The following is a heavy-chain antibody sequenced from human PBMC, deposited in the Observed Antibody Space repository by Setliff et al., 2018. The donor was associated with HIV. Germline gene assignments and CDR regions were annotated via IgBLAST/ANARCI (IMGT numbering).Heavy chain of an antibody. CDR2: FYYSWNT. CDR3: ARQMPIPGIAITPVDY. CDR1: GASIGRRSDC. J-gene: IGHJ4*02. V-gene: IGHV4-39*01. Sequence: SETLSLTCTVSGASIGRRSDCWGWIRQPPGKGLEWIGSFYYSWNTYYNPSLKSRLTISVDTSKSQFSLTLTSVTAADTAVYYCARQMPIPGIAITPVDYWGQGALVTVSS. D-gene: IGHD5-12*01.